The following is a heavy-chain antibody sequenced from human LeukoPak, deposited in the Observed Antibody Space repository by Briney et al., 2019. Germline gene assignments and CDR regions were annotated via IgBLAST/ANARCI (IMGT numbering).Heavy chain of an antibody. CDR1: GFTFSSYA. J-gene: IGHJ4*02. CDR3: AKVRHIVVVTAAFDY. D-gene: IGHD2-21*02. Sequence: GGSLRLSCAASGFTFSSYAMSWVRQAPGKGLEWGSAISGSGGSTYYADSVKGRFTISRENSKNTLYLQMNSLRAEDTAVYYCAKVRHIVVVTAAFDYWGQGTLVTVSS. V-gene: IGHV3-23*01. CDR2: ISGSGGST.